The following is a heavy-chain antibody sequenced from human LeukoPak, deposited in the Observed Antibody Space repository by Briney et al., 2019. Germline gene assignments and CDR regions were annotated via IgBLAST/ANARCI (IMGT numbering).Heavy chain of an antibody. J-gene: IGHJ4*02. Sequence: ASVKVSCKASGYTFTSYGISWVRQAPGQGLEWMGWISAYNGNTNYAQRLQGRVTMTTDTSTSTAYMELRSLRSDDTAVYYCARVLGYRYGQGYFDYWGQGTLVTVSS. CDR3: ARVLGYRYGQGYFDY. V-gene: IGHV1-18*01. CDR2: ISAYNGNT. D-gene: IGHD5-18*01. CDR1: GYTFTSYG.